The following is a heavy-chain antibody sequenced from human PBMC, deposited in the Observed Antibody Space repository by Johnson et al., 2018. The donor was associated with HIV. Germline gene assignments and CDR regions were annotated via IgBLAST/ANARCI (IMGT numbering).Heavy chain of an antibody. J-gene: IGHJ3*02. CDR2: IYSGGCT. Sequence: VQLMESGGGVVQPGRSLRLSCSASGFTVSSNYMSWVRQAPGKGLEWVSVIYSGGCTYFADSVKGRFTISRDNSKNTLYLQMNSLIAEDTAVYYCAREFLPYGSGSYYSYGAFDIWGQGTMVTVSS. D-gene: IGHD3-10*01. CDR1: GFTVSSNY. CDR3: AREFLPYGSGSYYSYGAFDI. V-gene: IGHV3-53*01.